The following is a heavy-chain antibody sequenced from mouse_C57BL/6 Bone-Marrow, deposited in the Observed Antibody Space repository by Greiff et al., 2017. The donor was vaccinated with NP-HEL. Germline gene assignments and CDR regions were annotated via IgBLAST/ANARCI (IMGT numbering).Heavy chain of an antibody. V-gene: IGHV1-80*01. CDR1: GYAFSSYW. Sequence: QVQLQQSGAELVKPGASVKISCKASGYAFSSYWMNWVKQRPGKGLEWIGQIYPGDGDTNYNGKFKGKATLTADKSSSTAYMQLSSLTSEGSAVYFCARRLDPAWFAYWGQGTLVTVSA. J-gene: IGHJ3*01. CDR3: ARRLDPAWFAY. D-gene: IGHD1-2*01. CDR2: IYPGDGDT.